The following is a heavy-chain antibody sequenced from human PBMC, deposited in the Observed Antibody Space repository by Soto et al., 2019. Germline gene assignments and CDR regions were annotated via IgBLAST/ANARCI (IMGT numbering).Heavy chain of an antibody. Sequence: QVQLVQSGAEVKKPGASVKVSCKASGYTFTSYGISWVRQAPGQGLEWMGWISAYNGNTNYAQKLQGRVTMTTDTSTSTGYMELGSRRSDDTSVYYCARDYYGSGRLNAHNWFDPWGQGTLVTVSS. CDR3: ARDYYGSGRLNAHNWFDP. D-gene: IGHD3-10*01. CDR1: GYTFTSYG. CDR2: ISAYNGNT. J-gene: IGHJ5*02. V-gene: IGHV1-18*01.